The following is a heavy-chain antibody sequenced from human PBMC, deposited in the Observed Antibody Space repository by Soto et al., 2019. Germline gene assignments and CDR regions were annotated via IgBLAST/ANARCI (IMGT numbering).Heavy chain of an antibody. D-gene: IGHD7-27*01. J-gene: IGHJ6*02. CDR3: AKRTGDYYFYGLDA. Sequence: EVQMVESGGGLVKPGGSQRLSCKALKFAITSHVMTWVRQAPGKGLEWVSGISASGGSTFYADSVLGRFTISRDDTRNMVYLQMDSLRADDTAVYYCAKRTGDYYFYGLDAWGQGTTGVVSS. CDR2: ISASGGST. CDR1: KFAITSHV. V-gene: IGHV3-23*04.